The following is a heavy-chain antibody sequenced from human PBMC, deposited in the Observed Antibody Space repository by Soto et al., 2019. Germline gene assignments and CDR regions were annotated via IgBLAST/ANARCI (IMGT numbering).Heavy chain of an antibody. V-gene: IGHV4-59*12. Sequence: SETLSLTCTVSGGSISSYYWSWIRQPPGKGLEWIGYIYYSGSTNYNPSLKSRVTISVDTSKNQFSLKLSSVIAADTAVYYCARSGGMGYDNWGQGTLVTVSS. J-gene: IGHJ4*02. CDR2: IYYSGST. CDR3: ARSGGMGYDN. D-gene: IGHD5-12*01. CDR1: GGSISSYY.